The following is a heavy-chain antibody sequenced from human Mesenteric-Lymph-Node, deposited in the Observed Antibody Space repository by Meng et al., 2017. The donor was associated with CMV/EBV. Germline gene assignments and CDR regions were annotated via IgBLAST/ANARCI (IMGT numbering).Heavy chain of an antibody. CDR2: ISYDGSNK. D-gene: IGHD3-3*01. J-gene: IGHJ4*02. V-gene: IGHV3-30*14. CDR3: ARSIRGHFDY. Sequence: GESLKISCAASGFTFTNFAMHWVRQAPGKGLEWVAVISYDGSNKYYADSVKGRFTISRDNSKNTLYLQMNSLRAEDTAVYYCARSIRGHFDYWGQGTLVTVSS. CDR1: GFTFTNFA.